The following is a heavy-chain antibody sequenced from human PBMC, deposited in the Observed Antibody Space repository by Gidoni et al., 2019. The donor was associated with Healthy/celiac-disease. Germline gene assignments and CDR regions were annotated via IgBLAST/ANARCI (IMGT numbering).Heavy chain of an antibody. CDR3: ARDHPGYSGYDPFDY. CDR1: GFTVRSNY. J-gene: IGHJ4*02. Sequence: EGKLVESGGGLVQPGGSRRLSCAAAGFTVRSNYMSWVRQAPGKGLEWVSVIYSGGSTYYADSVKGRFTISRDNSKNPLYLQMNSLRAEDTAVYYCARDHPGYSGYDPFDYWGQGTLVTVSS. V-gene: IGHV3-66*01. CDR2: IYSGGST. D-gene: IGHD5-12*01.